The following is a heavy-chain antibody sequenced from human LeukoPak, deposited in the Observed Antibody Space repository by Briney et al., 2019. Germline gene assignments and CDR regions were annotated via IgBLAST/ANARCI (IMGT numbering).Heavy chain of an antibody. CDR3: ARATHYYDSSGPFEE. D-gene: IGHD3-22*01. CDR2: INPSGGST. J-gene: IGHJ3*01. V-gene: IGHV1-46*01. Sequence: ASVKVPCKASGYTFTSYYMHWVRQAPGQGLEWMGIINPSGGSTSYAQKFQGRVTMTRDTSISTAYMELSRLRSDDTAVYYCARATHYYDSSGPFEEWGQGTMVTVSS. CDR1: GYTFTSYY.